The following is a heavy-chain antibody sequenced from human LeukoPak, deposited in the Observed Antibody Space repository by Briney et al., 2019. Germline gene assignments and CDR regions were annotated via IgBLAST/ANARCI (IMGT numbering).Heavy chain of an antibody. J-gene: IGHJ4*02. CDR1: GFTFSSYA. Sequence: GGSLRLSCAASGFTFSSYAMYWVRQAPGKGLEWVAVISYDGSNKYYADSVKGRFTISRDNSKNTLYLQMNSLRAEGTAVYYCAKDPYGQLVVRGDYWGQGTLVTVSS. D-gene: IGHD6-6*01. CDR2: ISYDGSNK. V-gene: IGHV3-30-3*01. CDR3: AKDPYGQLVVRGDY.